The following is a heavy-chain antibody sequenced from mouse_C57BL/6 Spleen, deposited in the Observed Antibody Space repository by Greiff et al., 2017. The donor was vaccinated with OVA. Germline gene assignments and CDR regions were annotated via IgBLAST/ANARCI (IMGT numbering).Heavy chain of an antibody. J-gene: IGHJ4*01. V-gene: IGHV5-17*01. CDR3: AKYYYDYDEDYAMDY. CDR1: GFTFSDYG. D-gene: IGHD2-4*01. CDR2: ISSGSSTI. Sequence: EVQLVESGGGLVKPGGSLKLSCAASGFTFSDYGMHWVRQAPEKGLEWVAYISSGSSTIYYADTVKGRFTISRDNAKNTLFLQMTSLRSEDTAMYYCAKYYYDYDEDYAMDYWGQGTSVTVSS.